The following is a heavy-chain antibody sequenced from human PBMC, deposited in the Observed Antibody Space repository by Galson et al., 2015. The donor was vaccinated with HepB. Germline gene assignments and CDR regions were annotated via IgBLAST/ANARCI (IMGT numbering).Heavy chain of an antibody. CDR3: AIARYDYPNGFDS. V-gene: IGHV4-4*02. D-gene: IGHD5-12*01. Sequence: LSLTCAVSGGSISSSNWWTWVRQPPGKGLEWIGEIYYSGSTNYNPSLKSRLIISLDKSKNQFSLKLNSVTAADTALYYCAIARYDYPNGFDSWGQGILVTVSS. CDR1: GGSISSSNW. J-gene: IGHJ5*01. CDR2: IYYSGST.